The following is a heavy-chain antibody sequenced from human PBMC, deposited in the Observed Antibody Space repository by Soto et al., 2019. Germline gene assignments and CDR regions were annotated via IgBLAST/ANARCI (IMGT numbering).Heavy chain of an antibody. CDR1: GFMFGSYA. Sequence: GGSLRLSCVGSGFMFGSYAMSWVRQAPGKGLEWVSPISAGGGDTYYADSVKGRFTISRDNSKNTLYLQMDSLRPEDTAVYYCAKSVYGYYYFDYWGQGVLVTVSS. D-gene: IGHD5-18*01. V-gene: IGHV3-23*01. J-gene: IGHJ4*02. CDR3: AKSVYGYYYFDY. CDR2: ISAGGGDT.